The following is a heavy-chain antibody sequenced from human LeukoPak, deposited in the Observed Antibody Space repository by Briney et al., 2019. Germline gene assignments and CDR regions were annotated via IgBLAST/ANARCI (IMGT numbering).Heavy chain of an antibody. J-gene: IGHJ6*02. V-gene: IGHV3-23*01. CDR3: AKDSHGMDV. CDR2: ISGSGGST. CDR1: GFTFSSYA. Sequence: PGGSLRLSCAASGFTFSSYAMSWVRQAPGKGLEWVSSISGSGGSTYYADSVKGRYTISRENSKNTLYLQMNSLRAEDTAVYYCAKDSHGMDVWGQGTTVTVSS.